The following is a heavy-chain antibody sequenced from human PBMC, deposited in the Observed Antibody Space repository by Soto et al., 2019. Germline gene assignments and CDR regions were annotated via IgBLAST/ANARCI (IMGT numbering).Heavy chain of an antibody. V-gene: IGHV1-18*01. J-gene: IGHJ6*02. CDR1: GYTFTSYG. CDR2: ISDSNGNT. CDR3: ARGKYNWNKGYYGMDV. Sequence: QVQLVQSGAEVKKPGASVKVSCKASGYTFTSYGISWVRQAPGQGLEWMGWISDSNGNTNYAQKLQGRVTMTTDTSTSTAYMELRSLRSDDTAVYYCARGKYNWNKGYYGMDVWGQGTTVTVSS. D-gene: IGHD1-20*01.